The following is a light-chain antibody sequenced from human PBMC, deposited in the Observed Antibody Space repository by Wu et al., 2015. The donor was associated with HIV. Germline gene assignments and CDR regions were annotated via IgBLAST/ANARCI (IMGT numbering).Light chain of an antibody. V-gene: IGKV3-20*01. Sequence: PGERAALSCRASQTFTNNYLAYYQEKLGQAPGLLIYGGTSGAAGIPARLSGSGSGTDFTLTINRLEPEDFAVCYCQPFGGGTKVEIK. J-gene: IGKJ4*01. CDR2: GGT. CDR3: QP. CDR1: QTFTNNY.